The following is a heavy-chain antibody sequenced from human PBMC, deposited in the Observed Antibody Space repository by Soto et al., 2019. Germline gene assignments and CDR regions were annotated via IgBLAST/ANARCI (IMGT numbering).Heavy chain of an antibody. CDR3: AKDWAPNWFFDL. CDR2: ISGSGGST. V-gene: IGHV3-23*01. D-gene: IGHD3-16*01. J-gene: IGHJ2*01. CDR1: GFTFSSYA. Sequence: GGSLRLSCAASGFTFSSYAMSWVRQTPGKGLEWVSSISGSGGSTDYADSVKGRFTISRDNSKNTLYLQTNSLRAEDAAVYYCAKDWAPNWFFDLWGRGTLVTVSS.